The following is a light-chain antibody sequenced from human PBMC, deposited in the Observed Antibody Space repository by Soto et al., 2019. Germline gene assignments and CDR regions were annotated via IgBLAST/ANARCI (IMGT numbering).Light chain of an antibody. CDR1: QSVSSSY. V-gene: IGKV3-20*01. J-gene: IGKJ2*01. CDR3: QQYGRSPPFT. CDR2: GAS. Sequence: EIVLTQSPGTLSLSPGERATLSCRASQSVSSSYIAWYQQNPGQAPRLLIYGASSRATGIPDRFSGSGSVTDFTLTISRLEPEDFAVYFCQQYGRSPPFTFGQGTKVEMK.